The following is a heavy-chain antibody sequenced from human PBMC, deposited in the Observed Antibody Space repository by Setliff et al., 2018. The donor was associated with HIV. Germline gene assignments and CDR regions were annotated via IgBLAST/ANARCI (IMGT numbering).Heavy chain of an antibody. Sequence: LRLSCAASGFTFSSFNMNWVRQAPGKGLEWVSSIDSSSSYIYYADSVKGRFTISRDNAKNSLYLQMNSLRAEDTAVYYCVRARCSGGNCYNAFDIWGQGTMVTVSS. D-gene: IGHD2-15*01. CDR2: IDSSSSYI. J-gene: IGHJ3*02. CDR3: VRARCSGGNCYNAFDI. CDR1: GFTFSSFN. V-gene: IGHV3-21*01.